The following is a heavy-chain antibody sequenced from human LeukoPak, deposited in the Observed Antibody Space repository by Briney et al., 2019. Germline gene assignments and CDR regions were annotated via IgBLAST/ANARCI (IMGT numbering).Heavy chain of an antibody. V-gene: IGHV1-46*01. CDR1: GYTFTSYY. D-gene: IGHD3-10*01. Sequence: ASVKVSCKASGYTFTSYYMHWVRQAPGQGLEWMGIINPSGGSTSYAQKFQGRVTMTRDMSTSTVYMELSSLRSEDTAVYYCASAYYYGSGSYLSYYMDVWGKGTTVTVSS. CDR2: INPSGGST. CDR3: ASAYYYGSGSYLSYYMDV. J-gene: IGHJ6*03.